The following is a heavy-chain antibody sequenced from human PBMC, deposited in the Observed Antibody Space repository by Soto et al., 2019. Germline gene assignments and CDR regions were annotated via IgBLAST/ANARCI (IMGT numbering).Heavy chain of an antibody. J-gene: IGHJ4*02. CDR2: IIPIFGTA. D-gene: IGHD3-3*01. Sequence: QVQLVQSGAEVKKPGSSVRVSCRASGGTFSSFAINWVRQAPGQGLEWMGRIIPIFGTANYEQKFQGRVTITADESSSTVYMELSSLRSEDTAVYYCARGDQYDFWSGQTYFFDYWGQGTLVTVSS. CDR3: ARGDQYDFWSGQTYFFDY. CDR1: GGTFSSFA. V-gene: IGHV1-69*01.